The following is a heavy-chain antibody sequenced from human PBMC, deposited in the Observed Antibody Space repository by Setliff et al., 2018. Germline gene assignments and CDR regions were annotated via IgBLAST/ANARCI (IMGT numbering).Heavy chain of an antibody. Sequence: GGSLRLSCAASGFTFRGFAMHWVRQAPGKGLEWVAFIRHDESDIYYTNSVKGRFTVSRDNSKNTLYLQMSILRPEDTALYYCVRDSSADYYDNDYFKYWGQGALVTVSS. CDR2: IRHDESDI. J-gene: IGHJ1*01. V-gene: IGHV3-30*02. CDR3: VRDSSADYYDNDYFKY. CDR1: GFTFRGFA. D-gene: IGHD2-21*02.